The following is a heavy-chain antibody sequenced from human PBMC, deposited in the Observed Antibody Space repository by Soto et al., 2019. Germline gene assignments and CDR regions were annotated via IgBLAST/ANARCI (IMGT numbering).Heavy chain of an antibody. CDR2: ISYDGSNK. CDR3: ARGDWLSPYQHFDY. CDR1: GFTFSSYG. D-gene: IGHD3-9*01. V-gene: IGHV3-30*03. Sequence: HPGGSLRLSCAASGFTFSSYGMHWVRQAPGKGLEWVAVISYDGSNKYYADSVKGRFTISRDNSKNTLYLQMNSLRAEDTAVYYCARGDWLSPYQHFDYWGQGTLVTVSS. J-gene: IGHJ4*02.